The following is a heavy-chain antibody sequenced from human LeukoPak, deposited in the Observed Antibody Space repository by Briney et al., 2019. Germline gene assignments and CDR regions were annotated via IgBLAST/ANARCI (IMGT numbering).Heavy chain of an antibody. Sequence: GGSLRLSCAASGFTFSSYGMHWVRQAPGKGLEWVAFIRYDGSNKYYADSVKGRFTISRDNSKNTLYLQMNSLRAEDTAVYYCAKANIAAAALRYWGQGTLATVSS. D-gene: IGHD6-13*01. CDR3: AKANIAAAALRY. J-gene: IGHJ4*02. CDR1: GFTFSSYG. CDR2: IRYDGSNK. V-gene: IGHV3-30*02.